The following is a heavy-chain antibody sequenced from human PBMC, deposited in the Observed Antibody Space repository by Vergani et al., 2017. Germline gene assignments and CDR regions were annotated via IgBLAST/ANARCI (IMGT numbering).Heavy chain of an antibody. D-gene: IGHD2-15*01. J-gene: IGHJ5*02. CDR2: IYYSGST. Sequence: QVQLQESGPGLVKPSETLSLTCTVSGGSISSYYWSWIRQPPGKGLEWIGYIYYSGSTYYNPSLKSRVTISVDTSKNQFSLKLSSVTAADTAVYYCARGGGSCYSCPEENWFDPWGQGTLVTVSS. CDR1: GGSISSYY. V-gene: IGHV4-59*06. CDR3: ARGGGSCYSCPEENWFDP.